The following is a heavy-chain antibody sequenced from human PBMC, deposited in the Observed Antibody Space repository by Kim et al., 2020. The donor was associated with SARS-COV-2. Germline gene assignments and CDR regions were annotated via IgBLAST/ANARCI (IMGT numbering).Heavy chain of an antibody. CDR1: GYTFTSYD. CDR3: ARVRMVRGTTLGY. V-gene: IGHV1-8*01. D-gene: IGHD3-10*01. J-gene: IGHJ4*02. Sequence: ASVKVSCKASGYTFTSYDINWVRQATGQGLEWMGWMNPNSGNTGYAQKFQGRVTMTRNTSISTAYMELSSLRSEDTAVYYCARVRMVRGTTLGYWGQGTLVTVSS. CDR2: MNPNSGNT.